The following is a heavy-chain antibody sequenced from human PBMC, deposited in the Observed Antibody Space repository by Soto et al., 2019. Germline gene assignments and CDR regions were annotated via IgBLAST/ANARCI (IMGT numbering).Heavy chain of an antibody. J-gene: IGHJ4*02. CDR3: ERGATPIDY. V-gene: IGHV1-18*01. CDR1: GYTFTNFG. D-gene: IGHD2-15*01. CDR2: ISAYNGNT. Sequence: QVQLVQSGAEVKKPGASVKVSCKTSGYTFTNFGLSWVRQAPGQGFEWMGWISAYNGNTNYAQNFQGRVTMTTDTSTSTAYMELRSLRSVDTAVYYCERGATPIDYWGQGTLVTVSS.